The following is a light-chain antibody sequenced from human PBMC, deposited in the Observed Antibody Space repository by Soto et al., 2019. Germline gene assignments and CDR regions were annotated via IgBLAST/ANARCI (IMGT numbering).Light chain of an antibody. Sequence: EIVLTQYPATLSVSPGERVTLSCMASQNILSNLAWYQQKPGQAPRLLIYGASSRATGIPDRFSGSGSGTDFTLTISRLEPEDFAVYYCQPYGSSPWTFGQGTQVEIK. CDR1: QNILSN. J-gene: IGKJ1*01. CDR2: GAS. V-gene: IGKV3-20*01. CDR3: QPYGSSPWT.